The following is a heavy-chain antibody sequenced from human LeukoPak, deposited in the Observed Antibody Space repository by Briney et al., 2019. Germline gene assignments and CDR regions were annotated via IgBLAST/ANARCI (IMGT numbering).Heavy chain of an antibody. Sequence: GRSLRLSCAASGFTFSTYAMHWVRQAPGKGLEWVTSMSYDGSDKFFAHSVQGRFTISRDNSKNTLFLQMNSLRAEDTAVYYCARAWDTTILPGPFDYWGQGTLVTVSS. D-gene: IGHD5-18*01. CDR1: GFTFSTYA. J-gene: IGHJ4*02. CDR3: ARAWDTTILPGPFDY. CDR2: MSYDGSDK. V-gene: IGHV3-30*01.